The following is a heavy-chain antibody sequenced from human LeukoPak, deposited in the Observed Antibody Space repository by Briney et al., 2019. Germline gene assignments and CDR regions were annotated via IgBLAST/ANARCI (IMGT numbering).Heavy chain of an antibody. V-gene: IGHV4-34*01. Sequence: SETLSLTCAVYGGSFSGYYWSWIRQPPGKGLEWVGEINHSGRTKYNASLKSRVTISVDKSKNHLSLKLSSVTAADTAVYYCARAGDNWNYVGWGQGTLVTVSS. CDR1: GGSFSGYY. D-gene: IGHD1-7*01. CDR2: INHSGRT. J-gene: IGHJ4*02. CDR3: ARAGDNWNYVG.